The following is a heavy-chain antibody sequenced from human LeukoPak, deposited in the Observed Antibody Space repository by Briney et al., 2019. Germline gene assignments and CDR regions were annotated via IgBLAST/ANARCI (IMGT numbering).Heavy chain of an antibody. CDR2: FDPEDGET. V-gene: IGHV1-24*01. CDR3: ATPRVGATRDVGFDP. D-gene: IGHD1-26*01. J-gene: IGHJ5*02. Sequence: ASVKVSCKVSGYTLTELSMHWVRQDPGKGLEWMGGFDPEDGETIYAQKFQGRVTMTEDTSTDTAYIELSSLRSEDTAVYYCATPRVGATRDVGFDPWGQGTLVTVSS. CDR1: GYTLTELS.